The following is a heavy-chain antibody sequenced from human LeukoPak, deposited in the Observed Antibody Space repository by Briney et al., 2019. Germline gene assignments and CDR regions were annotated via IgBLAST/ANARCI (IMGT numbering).Heavy chain of an antibody. CDR3: ASAGPVSGH. CDR1: GGSFIGYY. J-gene: IGHJ4*02. D-gene: IGHD3-10*01. CDR2: INHSGST. V-gene: IGHV4-34*01. Sequence: SETLSLTCAVYGGSFIGYYWSWIRQPPGKGLEWIGEINHSGSTNYNPSLKSRVTISVDTSKNQFSLKLSSVTAADTAVYYCASAGPVSGHWGQGTLVTVSS.